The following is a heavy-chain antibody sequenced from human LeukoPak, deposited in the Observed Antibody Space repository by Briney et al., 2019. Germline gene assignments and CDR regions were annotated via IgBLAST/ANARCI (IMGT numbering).Heavy chain of an antibody. J-gene: IGHJ4*02. D-gene: IGHD3-10*01. CDR2: IKSDGSST. Sequence: GGSLRLSCAASGFTFSTSWMYWVRQAPGKGLVWVSRIKSDGSSTSYADSVKGRFTISRDNAKNTLYLQVNSLRAEDTAMYYCVRDGGRLNFGNGASFDYWGQGTLVTVSS. CDR3: VRDGGRLNFGNGASFDY. CDR1: GFTFSTSW. V-gene: IGHV3-74*01.